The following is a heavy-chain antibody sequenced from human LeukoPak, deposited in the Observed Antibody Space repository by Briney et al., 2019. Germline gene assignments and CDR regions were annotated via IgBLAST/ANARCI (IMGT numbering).Heavy chain of an antibody. J-gene: IGHJ3*02. CDR3: ARDGEWLDAFDI. Sequence: SETLSLTCAVYGGSFSGYYWSWIRQPPGKGLEWIGEINHSGSTNYNPSLKSRVTISVDTSKNQFSLKLSSVTAADTAVYYCARDGEWLDAFDIWDQGTMVTVSS. D-gene: IGHD5-12*01. CDR1: GGSFSGYY. CDR2: INHSGST. V-gene: IGHV4-34*01.